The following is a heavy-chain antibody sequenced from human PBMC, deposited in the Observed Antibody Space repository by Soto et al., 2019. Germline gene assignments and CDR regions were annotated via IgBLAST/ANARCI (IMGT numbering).Heavy chain of an antibody. D-gene: IGHD5-12*01. V-gene: IGHV3-15*01. CDR2: IKSKTDGGTT. CDR3: ASSPYSGYVHLGDLGPTTYFDY. Sequence: GGSLRLSCAASGFTFSNAWMSWVRQAPGKGLEWVGRIKSKTDGGTTDYAAPVKGRFTISRDDSKNTLYLQMNSLKTEEKAVYYCASSPYSGYVHLGDLGPTTYFDYWGQGTLVTVSS. J-gene: IGHJ4*02. CDR1: GFTFSNAW.